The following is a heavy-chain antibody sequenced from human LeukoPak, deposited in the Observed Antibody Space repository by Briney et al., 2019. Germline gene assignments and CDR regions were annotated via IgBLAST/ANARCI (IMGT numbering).Heavy chain of an antibody. CDR3: ARALVPAAITSGYYYMDV. V-gene: IGHV1-69*01. J-gene: IGHJ6*03. CDR1: GGTFSSYA. D-gene: IGHD2-2*01. CDR2: IIPIFGTA. Sequence: SVKVSCKASGGTFSSYAISWLRQAPGQGLELMGGIIPIFGTANYAQKFQGRVTITADESTSTAYMELSSLRSGDTAVYYCARALVPAAITSGYYYMDVWGKGTTVTVSS.